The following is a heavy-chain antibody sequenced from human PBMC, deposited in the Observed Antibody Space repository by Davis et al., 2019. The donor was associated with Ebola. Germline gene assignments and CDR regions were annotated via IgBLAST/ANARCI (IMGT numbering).Heavy chain of an antibody. V-gene: IGHV1-69*13. J-gene: IGHJ5*02. CDR2: ITPIFGTP. CDR1: GGTFSDAP. D-gene: IGHD2-8*01. CDR3: ARKVLYCTSTTCLTYNWFDP. Sequence: SVKVSCKASGGTFSDAPVTWMRQALGQGPEWLGEITPIFGTPVYAQKFQGRVTLTADESTGTVFMDMSGLRFDDTAVYYCARKVLYCTSTTCLTYNWFDPWGQGTPVTVSS.